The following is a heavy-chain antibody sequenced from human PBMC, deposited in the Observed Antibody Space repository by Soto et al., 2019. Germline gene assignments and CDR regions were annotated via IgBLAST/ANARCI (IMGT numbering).Heavy chain of an antibody. Sequence: QVQLQESGPGLVKPSQTLSLTCTVSGGSISSGGYYWSWIRQHPGKGLEWIGYIYYSGSPYYNPSLKSRVTISVDTSKNQFSLKLSSVTAADTAVYYCARDIRGYSYGYNWYFDLWGRGTLVTVSS. CDR1: GGSISSGGYY. CDR3: ARDIRGYSYGYNWYFDL. J-gene: IGHJ2*01. D-gene: IGHD5-18*01. V-gene: IGHV4-31*03. CDR2: IYYSGSP.